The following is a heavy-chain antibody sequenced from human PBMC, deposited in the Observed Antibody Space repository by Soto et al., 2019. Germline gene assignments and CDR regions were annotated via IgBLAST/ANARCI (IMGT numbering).Heavy chain of an antibody. CDR2: IVVGSGDT. D-gene: IGHD3-3*01. CDR3: AAAGRKPSFYPRDDFWGGFSSRRQYYMDV. Sequence: ASVKVSCKASGFTFTNSAIQWVRQARGQRLEWIGWIVVGSGDTNYAQKLQERVTITSDMSTNTAYMELSSLRSEDTAVYYCAAAGRKPSFYPRDDFWGGFSSRRQYYMDVWGKGTTVTVSS. J-gene: IGHJ6*03. CDR1: GFTFTNSA. V-gene: IGHV1-58*02.